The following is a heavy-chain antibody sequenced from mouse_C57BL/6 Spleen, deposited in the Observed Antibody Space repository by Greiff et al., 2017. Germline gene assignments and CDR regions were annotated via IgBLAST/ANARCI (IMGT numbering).Heavy chain of an antibody. CDR3: ARRGFITTVVALDY. Sequence: VQLQQPGAELVRPGTSVKLSCKASGYTFTSYWMHWVKQRPGQGLEWIGVIDPSDSYTNYNQKFKGKATLTVDTSSSTAYMQLSSLTSEDSAVYYCARRGFITTVVALDYWGQGTTLTVSS. CDR1: GYTFTSYW. V-gene: IGHV1-59*01. CDR2: IDPSDSYT. D-gene: IGHD1-1*01. J-gene: IGHJ2*01.